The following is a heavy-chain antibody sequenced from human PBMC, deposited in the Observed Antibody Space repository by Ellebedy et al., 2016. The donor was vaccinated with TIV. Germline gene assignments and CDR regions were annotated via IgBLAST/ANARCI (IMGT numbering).Heavy chain of an antibody. CDR3: APGLTTPPGSDAFDI. CDR1: GYTFTSYG. J-gene: IGHJ3*02. V-gene: IGHV1-46*01. Sequence: ASVKVSXXASGYTFTSYGISWVRQAPGQGLEWMGIINPSGGSTSYAQKFQGRVTMTEDTSTDTAYMELSSLRSEDTAVYYCAPGLTTPPGSDAFDIWGQGTMVTVSS. D-gene: IGHD4-17*01. CDR2: INPSGGST.